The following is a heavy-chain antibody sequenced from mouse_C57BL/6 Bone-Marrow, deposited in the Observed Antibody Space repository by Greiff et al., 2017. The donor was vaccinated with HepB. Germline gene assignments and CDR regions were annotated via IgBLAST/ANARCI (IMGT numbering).Heavy chain of an antibody. Sequence: QVQLQQSGAELVKPGASVKLSCKASGYTFTSYWMHWVKQRPGQGLEWIGYINPSSGYTKYNQKFKDKATLTADQSSSTAYMQLSSLTSEDSAVYYCARDYYGHYFDYWDQGNTLTVTS. V-gene: IGHV1-7*01. CDR1: GYTFTSYW. CDR2: INPSSGYT. D-gene: IGHD1-2*01. J-gene: IGHJ2*01. CDR3: ARDYYGHYFDY.